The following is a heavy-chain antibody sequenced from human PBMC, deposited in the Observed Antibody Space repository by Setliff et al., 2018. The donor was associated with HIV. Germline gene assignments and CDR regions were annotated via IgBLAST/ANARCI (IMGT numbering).Heavy chain of an antibody. CDR3: ARLGRAIDDGGSSLRLDF. CDR2: ISSSGTT. J-gene: IGHJ4*02. Sequence: PSETLSLTCVVSDDSFSNYDWTWIRQSPGKALEWIGYISSSGTTTYNPSLRSRVTISIETSNIRFSLWLGSATAADTATYFCARLGRAIDDGGSSLRLDFWGQGMLVT. V-gene: IGHV4-4*09. D-gene: IGHD2-21*01. CDR1: DDSFSNYD.